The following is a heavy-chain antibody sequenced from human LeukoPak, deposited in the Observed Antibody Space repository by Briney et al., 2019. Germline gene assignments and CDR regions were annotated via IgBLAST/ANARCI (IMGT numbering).Heavy chain of an antibody. Sequence: SVKVSCKASGGTFSSYAISWVRQAPGQGLEWMGGIIPIFGTANYAQKFQGRVTITADESTSTAYMELTSLRSEDTAVYYCARGGSSSSGGYYYYGMDVWGQGTTVTVSS. V-gene: IGHV1-69*01. J-gene: IGHJ6*02. CDR1: GGTFSSYA. CDR2: IIPIFGTA. CDR3: ARGGSSSSGGYYYYGMDV. D-gene: IGHD6-6*01.